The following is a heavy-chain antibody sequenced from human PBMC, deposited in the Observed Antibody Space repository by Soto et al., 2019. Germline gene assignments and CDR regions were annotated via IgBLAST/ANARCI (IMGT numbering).Heavy chain of an antibody. Sequence: PSDTLCLTCTFSECSIRCYGWSWIRQPPGKGLEWIGYFHYTGISNYNSSLKSRVTMSLDTSKNQFSLKLSSVSAADTAIYYCARGASNWQYFDYWGQGALVTVSS. V-gene: IGHV4-59*01. J-gene: IGHJ4*02. CDR2: FHYTGIS. D-gene: IGHD4-4*01. CDR1: ECSIRCYG. CDR3: ARGASNWQYFDY.